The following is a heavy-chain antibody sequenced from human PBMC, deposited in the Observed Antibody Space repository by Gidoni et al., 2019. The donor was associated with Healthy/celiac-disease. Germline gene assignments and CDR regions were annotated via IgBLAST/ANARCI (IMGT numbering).Heavy chain of an antibody. CDR3: ARGRVNTSPWAY. CDR2: IYYSGST. CDR1: GGSVSSGSYY. V-gene: IGHV4-61*01. Sequence: QVQLQESGPGLVKPSETLSLTCTVSGGSVSSGSYYWSWIRQPPGKGLEWIGYIYYSGSTNYNPSLKSRVTISVDTSKNQFSLKLSSVTAADTAVYYCARGRVNTSPWAYWGQGTLVTVSS. J-gene: IGHJ4*02. D-gene: IGHD3-22*01.